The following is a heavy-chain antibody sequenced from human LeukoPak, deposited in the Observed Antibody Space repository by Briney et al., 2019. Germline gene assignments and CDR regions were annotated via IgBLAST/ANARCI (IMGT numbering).Heavy chain of an antibody. D-gene: IGHD6-13*01. CDR3: ARPRSSWYSDAFDI. CDR2: INPKSGGT. V-gene: IGHV1-2*02. J-gene: IGHJ3*02. Sequence: ASVKVSCKTSGYTFTGYCIHWVRQAPGQGLEWMGWINPKSGGTNYAQKFQGSVTMSRDTSISTAYMELRRLRSDDTAVYYCARPRSSWYSDAFDIWGQGTMVTVSS. CDR1: GYTFTGYC.